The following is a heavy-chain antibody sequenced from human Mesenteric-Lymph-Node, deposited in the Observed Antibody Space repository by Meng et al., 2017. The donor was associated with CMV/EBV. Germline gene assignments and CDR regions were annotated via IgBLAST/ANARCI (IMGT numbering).Heavy chain of an antibody. J-gene: IGHJ4*02. Sequence: GESLKISCAASEFTFSPYAMSWVRQAPGKGLEWVANIKQDGSEKYYVDSVKGRFTISKDSAKNSLYLQMNSLRAEDTAVYYCARDSDESFDYWGQGTLVTVSS. CDR2: IKQDGSEK. V-gene: IGHV3-7*01. CDR3: ARDSDESFDY. CDR1: EFTFSPYA.